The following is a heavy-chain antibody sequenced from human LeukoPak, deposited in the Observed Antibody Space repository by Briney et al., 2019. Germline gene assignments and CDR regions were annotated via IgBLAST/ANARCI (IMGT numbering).Heavy chain of an antibody. Sequence: PGGSLRLSRAVSGFPFSSFSMLCVRQPPGKGLVCGSSISSSSSYIYDADSVKGRFTISRDNAKNSLYLQMNSLRAEDTAVYYCARENTIFGVVIHIDAFDIWGQGTMVTVSS. CDR1: GFPFSSFS. CDR2: ISSSSSYI. V-gene: IGHV3-21*01. J-gene: IGHJ3*02. D-gene: IGHD3-3*01. CDR3: ARENTIFGVVIHIDAFDI.